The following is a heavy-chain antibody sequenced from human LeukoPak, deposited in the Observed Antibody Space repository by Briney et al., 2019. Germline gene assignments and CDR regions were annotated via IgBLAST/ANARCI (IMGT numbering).Heavy chain of an antibody. J-gene: IGHJ5*02. D-gene: IGHD3-10*01. CDR3: ARDGAEFYGSGINEDNWFDP. CDR2: IYYSGST. V-gene: IGHV4-31*03. Sequence: PSETLSLTCTVSGGSISSGGYYWSWIRQHPGKGLEWIGYIYYSGSTYYNPSLKSRVTISVDTSKNQFSLKLGSVTAADTAVYYCARDGAEFYGSGINEDNWFDPWGQGTLVTVSS. CDR1: GGSISSGGYY.